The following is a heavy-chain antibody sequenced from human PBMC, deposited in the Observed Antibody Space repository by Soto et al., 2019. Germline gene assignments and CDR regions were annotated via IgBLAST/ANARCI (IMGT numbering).Heavy chain of an antibody. D-gene: IGHD1-26*01. CDR3: ARWGGGGSDY. V-gene: IGHV3-7*01. CDR1: EIAFSSYW. Sequence: EVQLVESGGGLVQPGGSLRLSCAASEIAFSSYWMSWVRQAPGKGLEWVANINQGGSEKYYVDSVKGRFTISRDNAANSLYLQMNSLRAEDTAVYYCARWGGGGSDYWGRGTLVTVSS. J-gene: IGHJ4*02. CDR2: INQGGSEK.